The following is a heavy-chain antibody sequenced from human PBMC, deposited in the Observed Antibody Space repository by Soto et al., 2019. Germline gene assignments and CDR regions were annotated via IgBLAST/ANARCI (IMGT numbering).Heavy chain of an antibody. J-gene: IGHJ2*01. CDR3: ARDLPNILTGYYNVGSWYFDL. CDR1: GGSISSSSYY. D-gene: IGHD3-9*01. Sequence: SETLSLTCTVSGGSISSSSYYWGWIRQPPGKGLEWIGSIYYSGSTYYNQSLKSRVTISVDTSKNQFSLKLSSVTAADTAVYYCARDLPNILTGYYNVGSWYFDLWGRGTLVT. CDR2: IYYSGST. V-gene: IGHV4-39*02.